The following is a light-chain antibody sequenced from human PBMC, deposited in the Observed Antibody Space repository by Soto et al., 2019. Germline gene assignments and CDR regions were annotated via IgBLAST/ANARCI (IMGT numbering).Light chain of an antibody. CDR2: QVN. CDR1: RSDIGDSNF. CDR3: ASFRNGTILV. J-gene: IGLJ1*01. Sequence: QSALTQPASVSGSPGQSVTISCTGPRSDIGDSNFISWYQHSPGKAPRLLIYQVNNRPSGVSGRFSGSKAGNTASLTISGLLDDDEADYFCASFRNGTILVFGSGTKVTVL. V-gene: IGLV2-14*01.